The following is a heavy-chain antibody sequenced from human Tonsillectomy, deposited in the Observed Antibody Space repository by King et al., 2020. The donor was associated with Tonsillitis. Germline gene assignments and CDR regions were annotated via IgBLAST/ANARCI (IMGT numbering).Heavy chain of an antibody. V-gene: IGHV1-69*09. Sequence: VQLVESGAEVKKPGSSVKVSCKASGGTFSSYAISWVRQAPGQGLEWMGRIIPILGIANYAQKFQGRVTITADKSTSTAYMELSSLRSEDTAVYYCARTVYSSGGYDYWGQGTLVTVSS. CDR3: ARTVYSSGGYDY. D-gene: IGHD6-19*01. CDR2: IIPILGIA. J-gene: IGHJ4*02. CDR1: GGTFSSYA.